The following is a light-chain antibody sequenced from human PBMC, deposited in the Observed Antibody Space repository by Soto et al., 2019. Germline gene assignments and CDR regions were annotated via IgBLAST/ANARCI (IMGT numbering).Light chain of an antibody. CDR1: HTISIY. V-gene: IGKV1-39*01. J-gene: IGKJ4*01. CDR3: QQSYNLPLT. Sequence: DIQMTQSPSSLSASIGDRVTITCRASHTISIYLNWYQRKLGKAPKLLIHSASTLQGWVPSRFSGSGSGTDFTLTISSLQPEDFATYYCQQSYNLPLTFGGGTKVEIK. CDR2: SAS.